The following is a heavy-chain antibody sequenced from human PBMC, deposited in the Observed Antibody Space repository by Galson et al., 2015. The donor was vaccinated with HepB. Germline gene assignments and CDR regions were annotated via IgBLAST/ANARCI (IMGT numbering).Heavy chain of an antibody. Sequence: SLRLSCAASGLMFSDHDMDWVRQAPGKGLEWVGRTGNRAKSYSTEYVASVKGRFTISRDDSKKSVYLQMTSLKMEDTAVYYCARRRYYDTSGYYSYGFDIWGQGTMVTVSS. V-gene: IGHV3-72*01. CDR1: GLMFSDHD. D-gene: IGHD3-22*01. CDR2: TGNRAKSYST. J-gene: IGHJ3*02. CDR3: ARRRYYDTSGYYSYGFDI.